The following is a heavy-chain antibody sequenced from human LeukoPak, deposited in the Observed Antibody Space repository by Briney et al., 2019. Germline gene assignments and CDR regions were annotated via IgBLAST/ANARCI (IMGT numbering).Heavy chain of an antibody. J-gene: IGHJ6*03. V-gene: IGHV4-4*07. CDR1: GGSISSYY. Sequence: SETLSLTCTVSGGSISSYYWSWIRQPAGKGLEWIGRIYTSGSTNYNPSLKSRVTMSVDTSKNQFSLKLSSVTAADTAVYYCARDFVVVVPAAIYYYYYMDVWGKGTTVTVSS. D-gene: IGHD2-2*01. CDR3: ARDFVVVVPAAIYYYYYMDV. CDR2: IYTSGST.